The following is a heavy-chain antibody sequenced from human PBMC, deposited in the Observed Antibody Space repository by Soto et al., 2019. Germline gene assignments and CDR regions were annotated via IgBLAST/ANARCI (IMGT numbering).Heavy chain of an antibody. CDR3: ARDFSGDPTRNWFDP. J-gene: IGHJ5*02. CDR1: GITVSSNN. D-gene: IGHD4-17*01. V-gene: IGHV3-66*01. Sequence: VQLVESGGGLVQPGGSLRLSCSASGITVSSNNMSWVRQAPGKGLGWVSVIYSGGSTYYADSVKGRFTISRDNSKNTLYLQMNSLRAEDTAVYYCARDFSGDPTRNWFDPWGQGTLVTVSS. CDR2: IYSGGST.